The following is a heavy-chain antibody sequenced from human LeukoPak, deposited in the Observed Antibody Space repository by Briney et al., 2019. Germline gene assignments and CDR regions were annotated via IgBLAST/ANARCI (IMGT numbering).Heavy chain of an antibody. CDR1: GFTFDDYA. CDR3: AKGGVRYFDWDLGWFDY. D-gene: IGHD3-9*01. Sequence: GGSLRLSCAASGFTFDDYAMHWVRQAPGKGLEWVSGISWNSGSIGYADSVKGRFTISRDNAKNSLYLQMNSLRAEDTALYYCAKGGVRYFDWDLGWFDYWGQGTLVTVSS. J-gene: IGHJ4*02. V-gene: IGHV3-9*01. CDR2: ISWNSGSI.